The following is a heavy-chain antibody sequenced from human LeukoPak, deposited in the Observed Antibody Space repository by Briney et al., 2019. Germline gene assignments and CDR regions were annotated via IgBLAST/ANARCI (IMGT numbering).Heavy chain of an antibody. Sequence: GGSLRLSCAASGFTFSSYAMHWVRQAPGKGLEWVAVISYDGSNKYYADSVKGRFTISRDNSKNTLYLQMNSLRAEDTAVYYCAKNNRLGIPAQAFDIWGQGTMVTVSS. J-gene: IGHJ3*02. CDR1: GFTFSSYA. D-gene: IGHD7-27*01. V-gene: IGHV3-30-3*02. CDR3: AKNNRLGIPAQAFDI. CDR2: ISYDGSNK.